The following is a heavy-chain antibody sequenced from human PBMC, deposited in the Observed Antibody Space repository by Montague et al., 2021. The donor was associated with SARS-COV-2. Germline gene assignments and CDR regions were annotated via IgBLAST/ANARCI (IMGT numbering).Heavy chain of an antibody. CDR2: INHTGSA. J-gene: IGHJ3*01. V-gene: IGHV4-34*01. Sequence: SETLSLTCAVYSGSFSDYYWTWSRQSPGKGLEWIGEINHTGSATYNPSLKVRVTLSRDTSKNQFSLKLQSVTPADTAVYYCARGRVTISGVLMFIPAAGHLDGWGPGTSVTVSS. D-gene: IGHD3-3*01. CDR3: ARGRVTISGVLMFIPAAGHLDG. CDR1: SGSFSDYY.